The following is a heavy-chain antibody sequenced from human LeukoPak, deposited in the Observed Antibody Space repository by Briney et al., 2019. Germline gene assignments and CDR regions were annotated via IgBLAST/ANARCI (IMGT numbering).Heavy chain of an antibody. V-gene: IGHV4-38-2*02. J-gene: IGHJ4*02. CDR2: IYHSGST. CDR3: ARARGTGAIDF. CDR1: GYSISSGYY. D-gene: IGHD6-25*01. Sequence: SETLSLTCTVSGYSISSGYYWGWIRQPPGKGLEWIGSIYHSGSTYYNPSLKSRVTISVDTSKNQFSLKVRSVTAADTAVYYCARARGTGAIDFWGQGTRVTVSS.